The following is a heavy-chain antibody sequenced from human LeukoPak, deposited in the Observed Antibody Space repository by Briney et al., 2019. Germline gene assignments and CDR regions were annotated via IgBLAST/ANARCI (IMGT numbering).Heavy chain of an antibody. CDR3: AREGHGDYLNNYLDY. D-gene: IGHD4-17*01. CDR2: IYYSGST. CDR1: GGSISSYY. V-gene: IGHV4-59*01. Sequence: PSETLSLTCTVSGGSISSYYWSWIRQPPGKGLEWIGYIYYSGSTNYNPSLKSRVTISVDTSKNQFSLKLSSVTAADPAVYYCAREGHGDYLNNYLDYWGQGPMLTVSS. J-gene: IGHJ4*02.